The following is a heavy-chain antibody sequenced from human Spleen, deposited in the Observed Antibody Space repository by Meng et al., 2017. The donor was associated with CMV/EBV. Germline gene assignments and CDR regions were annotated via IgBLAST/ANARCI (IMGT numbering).Heavy chain of an antibody. CDR1: GGSIYGAVYY. CDR2: IYYSGST. CDR3: ARAPHGYNWFDP. Sequence: ESLKISCTVSGGSIYGAVYYWAWIRQPPGKGLEWIGYIYYSGSTNYNPSLKSRVTISVDTSKNQFSLELRSVTAADTAVYYCARAPHGYNWFDPWGQGTLVTVSS. V-gene: IGHV4-61*08. J-gene: IGHJ5*02.